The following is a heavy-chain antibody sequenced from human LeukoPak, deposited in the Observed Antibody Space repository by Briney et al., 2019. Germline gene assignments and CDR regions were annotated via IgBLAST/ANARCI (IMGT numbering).Heavy chain of an antibody. D-gene: IGHD6-19*01. CDR2: IYPGDSDT. CDR3: ARLAGYSSGWPPGGY. J-gene: IGHJ4*02. CDR1: GYSFTSYW. Sequence: GESLKISCKGPGYSFTSYWIGWVRQMPGKGPEWMGIIYPGDSDTRYSPSFQGQVTISADKSISTAYLQWSSLKASDTAMYYCARLAGYSSGWPPGGYWGQGTLVTVSS. V-gene: IGHV5-51*01.